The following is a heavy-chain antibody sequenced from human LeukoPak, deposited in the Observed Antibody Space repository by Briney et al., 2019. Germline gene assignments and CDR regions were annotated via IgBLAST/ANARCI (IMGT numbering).Heavy chain of an antibody. CDR3: ARDRHFTRLGYMDV. CDR1: GGSISSSNW. V-gene: IGHV4-4*02. J-gene: IGHJ6*03. Sequence: YPSGTPSLTCAVSGGSISSSNWWSWVRQPPGKGLEWIGEIYHSGSTNYNPSLKSRVTISVDKSKNQFSLKLSSVTAADTAVYYCARDRHFTRLGYMDVWGKGTTVTVSS. CDR2: IYHSGST. D-gene: IGHD3-16*01.